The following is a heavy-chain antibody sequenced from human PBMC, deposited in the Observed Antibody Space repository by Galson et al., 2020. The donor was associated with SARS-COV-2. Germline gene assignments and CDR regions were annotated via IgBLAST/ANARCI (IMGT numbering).Heavy chain of an antibody. CDR3: ARRKRSFGLLGPSPGAFDA. V-gene: IGHV4-34*01. CDR1: GGSFNGYY. J-gene: IGHJ3*01. CDR2: IDHLGSH. Sequence: SETLSLTCAIYGGSFNGYYWSWVRQAPEKRLEWIAEIDHLGSHTHNPSLKSRVTISLDTSKNQFSLKLTSVTVADTAVYYCARRKRSFGLLGPSPGAFDAWGQGTGVTVSS. D-gene: IGHD3-9*01.